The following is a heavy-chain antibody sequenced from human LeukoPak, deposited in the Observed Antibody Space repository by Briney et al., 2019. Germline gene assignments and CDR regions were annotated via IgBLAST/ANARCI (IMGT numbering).Heavy chain of an antibody. D-gene: IGHD5-24*01. CDR1: GGSISSGTYY. V-gene: IGHV4-61*02. CDR2: IYTSGST. J-gene: IGHJ4*02. Sequence: SETLSLTCSVSGGSISSGTYYWSWIRQPAGRGLEWIGRIYTSGSTNYNPSLKSRVTISLETSKNQFSLKLSSLTAADTAVYYCARVGEGYNLYDYWGQGTLVTVSS. CDR3: ARVGEGYNLYDY.